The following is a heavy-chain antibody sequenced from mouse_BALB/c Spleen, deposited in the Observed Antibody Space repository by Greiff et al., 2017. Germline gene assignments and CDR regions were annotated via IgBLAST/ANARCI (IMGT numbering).Heavy chain of an antibody. V-gene: IGHV5-6-4*01. CDR1: GFTFSSYT. CDR2: ISSGGSYT. J-gene: IGHJ1*01. D-gene: IGHD4-1*01. CDR3: TRASNWDEGYFDV. Sequence: EVQLVESGGGLVKPGGSLKLSCAASGFTFSSYTMSWVRQTPEKRLEWVATISSGGSYTYYPDSVKGRFTISRDNAKNTLYLQMSSLKSEDTAMYYCTRASNWDEGYFDVWGAGTTVTVSS.